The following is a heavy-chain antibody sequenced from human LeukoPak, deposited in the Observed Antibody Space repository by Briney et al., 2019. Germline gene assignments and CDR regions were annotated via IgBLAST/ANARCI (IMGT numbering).Heavy chain of an antibody. CDR1: GFTFSSYG. CDR3: AKDGIAVAGDY. D-gene: IGHD6-19*01. CDR2: ISYDGSNK. V-gene: IGHV3-30*18. Sequence: PGGPLRLSCAASGFTFSSYGMHWVRQAPGKGLEWVAVISYDGSNKYYADSVKGRFTISRDNSKNTLYLQMNSLRAEDTAVYYCAKDGIAVAGDYWGQGTLVTVSS. J-gene: IGHJ4*02.